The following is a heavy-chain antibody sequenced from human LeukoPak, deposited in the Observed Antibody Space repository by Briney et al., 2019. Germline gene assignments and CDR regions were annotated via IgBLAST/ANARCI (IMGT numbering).Heavy chain of an antibody. CDR3: AKVVVDTAMAGWTFDY. D-gene: IGHD5-18*01. J-gene: IGHJ4*02. CDR2: ISGSGGST. Sequence: GGSLRLSCAASGFTFSSYAMSWVRQAPGKGLEWVSAISGSGGSTYYADSVKGRFTISRDNSKNTLYLQMNSLRAEDTAVYYCAKVVVDTAMAGWTFDYWGQGTLVTVSS. V-gene: IGHV3-23*01. CDR1: GFTFSSYA.